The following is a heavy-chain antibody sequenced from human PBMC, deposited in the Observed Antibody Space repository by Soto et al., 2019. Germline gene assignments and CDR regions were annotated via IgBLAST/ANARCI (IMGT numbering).Heavy chain of an antibody. D-gene: IGHD2-15*01. CDR3: ARSEEDSDYYYYGMDV. V-gene: IGHV6-1*01. CDR2: TYYRSRWYS. J-gene: IGHJ6*02. Sequence: TLSLTCVGSGDTVSSNSVAWNWVRQSPSRGLEWLGRTYYRSRWYSDYAVPVRSRIDINADTSKNQVSLQLNSVTPEDTAVYYCARSEEDSDYYYYGMDVWGQGXTVTVYS. CDR1: GDTVSSNSVA.